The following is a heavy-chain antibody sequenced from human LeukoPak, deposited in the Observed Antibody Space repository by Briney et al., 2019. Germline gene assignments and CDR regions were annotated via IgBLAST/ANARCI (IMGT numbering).Heavy chain of an antibody. CDR1: GFTFSSYS. Sequence: GGSLRLSCAASGFTFSSYSMNWVRQAPGKGLEWVSYISSSSSTIYYADSVKGRFTISRDNAKNSLYLQMNSLRDEDTAVYYCARDYLGYCSGGSCYWGQGTLVTVSS. J-gene: IGHJ4*02. CDR3: ARDYLGYCSGGSCY. V-gene: IGHV3-48*02. D-gene: IGHD2-15*01. CDR2: ISSSSSTI.